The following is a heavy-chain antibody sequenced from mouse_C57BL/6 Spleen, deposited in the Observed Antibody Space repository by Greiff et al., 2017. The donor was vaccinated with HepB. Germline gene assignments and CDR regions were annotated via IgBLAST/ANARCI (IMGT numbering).Heavy chain of an antibody. V-gene: IGHV5-9-1*02. Sequence: EVKLMESGEGLVKPGGSLKLSCAASGFTFSSYAMSWVRQTPEKRLEWVAYISSGGDYIYYADTVKGRFTISRDNARNTLYLQMSSLKSEDTAMYYCTRGELPFAYWGQGTLVTVSA. CDR1: GFTFSSYA. CDR2: ISSGGDYI. D-gene: IGHD1-3*01. J-gene: IGHJ3*01. CDR3: TRGELPFAY.